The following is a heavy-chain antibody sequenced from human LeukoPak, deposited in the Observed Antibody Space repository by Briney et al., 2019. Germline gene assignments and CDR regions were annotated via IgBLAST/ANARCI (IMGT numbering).Heavy chain of an antibody. CDR3: ARGSIAVAAMDV. D-gene: IGHD6-19*01. V-gene: IGHV1-2*02. Sequence: GPVKVSCKASGYTFTGYYMHWVRQAPGQGLEWMGCINPNSGGTYYAQKFQGRVTMTRDTSISTAYMELSRLRSDDTVFYYCARGSIAVAAMDVWGKGTTVTISS. CDR2: INPNSGGT. J-gene: IGHJ6*04. CDR1: GYTFTGYY.